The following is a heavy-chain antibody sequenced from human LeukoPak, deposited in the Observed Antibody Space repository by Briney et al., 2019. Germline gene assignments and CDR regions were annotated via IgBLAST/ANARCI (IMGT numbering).Heavy chain of an antibody. D-gene: IGHD5-24*01. Sequence: GGSLRLSCAASGFTFSTYWMTWVRQAPGKGLEWVAIIKPDGSEKYYVDSVKGRFTISRDNAENSLFLQMNGLRPEDTAVFYCARGQYTDGLSYWGQGTLVTVSS. V-gene: IGHV3-7*03. CDR1: GFTFSTYW. J-gene: IGHJ4*02. CDR2: IKPDGSEK. CDR3: ARGQYTDGLSY.